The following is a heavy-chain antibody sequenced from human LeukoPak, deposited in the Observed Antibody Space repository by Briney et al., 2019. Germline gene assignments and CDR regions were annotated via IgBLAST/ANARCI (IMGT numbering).Heavy chain of an antibody. Sequence: PSETLSLTCTVSGGSISSSSYYWGWIRQPPGKGLEWIGSIYYSGSTYYNPSLKSRVTISVDTSKNQFSLKLSSVTAADTAVYYCARSDYDSSGYYDYWGQGTLVTVSS. CDR3: ARSDYDSSGYYDY. V-gene: IGHV4-39*07. CDR1: GGSISSSSYY. J-gene: IGHJ4*02. CDR2: IYYSGST. D-gene: IGHD3-22*01.